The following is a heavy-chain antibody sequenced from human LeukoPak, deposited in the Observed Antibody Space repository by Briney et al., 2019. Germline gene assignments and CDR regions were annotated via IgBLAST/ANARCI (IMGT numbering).Heavy chain of an antibody. CDR2: ISGRDDST. V-gene: IGHV3-23*01. D-gene: IGHD6-19*01. Sequence: GGSLRLSCAASGFTFSSYSMNWVRQAPGKGLEWVSAISGRDDSTYYADSVKGRFTFSRDNSKNTLYLQMNSLRAEDTAVYYCAKLVAVAGRNYWGQGTLVTVSS. J-gene: IGHJ4*02. CDR3: AKLVAVAGRNY. CDR1: GFTFSSYS.